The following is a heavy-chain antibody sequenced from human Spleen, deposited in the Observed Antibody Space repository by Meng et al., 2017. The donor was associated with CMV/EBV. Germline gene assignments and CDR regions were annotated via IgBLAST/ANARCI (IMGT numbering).Heavy chain of an antibody. J-gene: IGHJ3*02. CDR1: GFTFDDYA. CDR3: ARGGSWGWVI. Sequence: GGSLRLSCAASGFTFDDYAMHWVRQAPGKGLEWLSSISSSSTYIYYAGSVKGRFTISRENAKNSMFLQMNSLRAGDTAVYYGARGGSWGWVIWGQGTMVTVSS. D-gene: IGHD6-13*01. V-gene: IGHV3-21*06. CDR2: ISSSSTYI.